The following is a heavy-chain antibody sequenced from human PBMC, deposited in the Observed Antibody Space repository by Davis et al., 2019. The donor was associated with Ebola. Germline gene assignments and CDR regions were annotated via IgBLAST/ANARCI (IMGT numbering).Heavy chain of an antibody. CDR2: IKSKTDGGTT. CDR3: TTVTIFGVVIIEGDAFDI. V-gene: IGHV3-15*01. D-gene: IGHD3-3*01. Sequence: PGGSLRLSCAASGFTFSNAWMSWVRQAPGKGLEWVGRIKSKTDGGTTDYAAPVKGRFTISRDDSKNTLYLQMNSLKTEDTAVYYCTTVTIFGVVIIEGDAFDIWGQGTMVTVSS. CDR1: GFTFSNAW. J-gene: IGHJ3*02.